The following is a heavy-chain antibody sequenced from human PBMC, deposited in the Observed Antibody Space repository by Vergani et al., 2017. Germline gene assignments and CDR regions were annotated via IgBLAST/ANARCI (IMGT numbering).Heavy chain of an antibody. CDR1: GFTFNTYT. V-gene: IGHV3-23*01. Sequence: EVQLLESGGGLVQPGGSRRLSCAGAGFTFNTYTMAYVRQAPGKGLEVVATISSGGGDIFYADSVKGRFTISRDNSKNTLFLQMNSLKDEDTAVYYCTTALGLYYLHGEYFQYWGRGTLVSVSS. D-gene: IGHD3-10*01. CDR3: TTALGLYYLHGEYFQY. CDR2: ISSGGGDI. J-gene: IGHJ1*01.